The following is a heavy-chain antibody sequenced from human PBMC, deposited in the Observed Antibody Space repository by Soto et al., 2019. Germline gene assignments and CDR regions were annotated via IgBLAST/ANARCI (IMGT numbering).Heavy chain of an antibody. J-gene: IGHJ5*02. CDR3: ARMATSGTLNWFDP. CDR1: GYTFSGYY. CDR2: MNPNSANT. D-gene: IGHD1-26*01. Sequence: ASVKVSCTASGYTFSGYYIHWLRQAPGQGLEWMGWMNPNSANTGYAQKFQGRVSMTRDTSINTAYMELSSLRSEDTAIYYCARMATSGTLNWFDPWGQGTLVTVSS. V-gene: IGHV1-8*02.